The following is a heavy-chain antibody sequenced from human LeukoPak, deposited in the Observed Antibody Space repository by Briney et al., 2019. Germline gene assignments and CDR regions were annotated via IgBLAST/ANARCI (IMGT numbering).Heavy chain of an antibody. CDR3: ARDYYDSSGLDY. CDR1: GFTFSSYE. D-gene: IGHD3-22*01. Sequence: GGSLRLSCAASGFTFSSYEMNWVRQAPGKGLEWVSYISSSGSTIYYADSVKGRFTISRDNAKNSLYLQMNSLRAEDTAVYYCARDYYDSSGLDYWGQGTLVTVSS. V-gene: IGHV3-48*03. J-gene: IGHJ4*02. CDR2: ISSSGSTI.